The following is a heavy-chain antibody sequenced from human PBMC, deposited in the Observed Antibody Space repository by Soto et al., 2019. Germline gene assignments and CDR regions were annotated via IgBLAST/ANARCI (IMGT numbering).Heavy chain of an antibody. V-gene: IGHV4-38-2*02. CDR3: ARGHIVVVPTVGWFDP. CDR2: MFHSGST. CDR1: GYFISSGYY. Sequence: SETLSLTCTVSGYFISSGYYWGWIRQPPGKGLEWIGSMFHSGSTHYNPSLKSRVTMSVDTSKNQFSLRLSSVTASDTAVYYCARGHIVVVPTVGWFDPWGQGTLVTV. D-gene: IGHD2-2*01. J-gene: IGHJ5*02.